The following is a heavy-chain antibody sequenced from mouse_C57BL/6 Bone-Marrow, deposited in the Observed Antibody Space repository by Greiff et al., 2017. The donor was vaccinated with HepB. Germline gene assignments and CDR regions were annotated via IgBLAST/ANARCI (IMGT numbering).Heavy chain of an antibody. Sequence: ESGPGLVKPSQSLSLTCSVTGYSITSGYYWNWIRQFPGNKLEWMGYISYDGSNNYNPSLKNRISITRDTSKNQFFLKLNSVTTEDTATYYCARDRGSGVFDYWGQGTTLTVSS. J-gene: IGHJ2*01. D-gene: IGHD3-2*02. CDR2: ISYDGSN. CDR3: ARDRGSGVFDY. CDR1: GYSITSGYY. V-gene: IGHV3-6*01.